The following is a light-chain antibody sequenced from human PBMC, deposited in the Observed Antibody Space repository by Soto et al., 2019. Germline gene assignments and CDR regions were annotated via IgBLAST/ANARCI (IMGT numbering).Light chain of an antibody. CDR3: SSYAGSNVPYV. CDR1: SSDVGGYNY. J-gene: IGLJ1*01. V-gene: IGLV2-8*01. CDR2: EVS. Sequence: QSVLTQPPSASGSPGQSVTISCTGTSSDVGGYNYVSWYQQHPGKAPKLMIYEVSKRPSGIPDRFPGSKSGNTASLTVSGLQAEDEADYYCSSYAGSNVPYVFGTGTKLTVL.